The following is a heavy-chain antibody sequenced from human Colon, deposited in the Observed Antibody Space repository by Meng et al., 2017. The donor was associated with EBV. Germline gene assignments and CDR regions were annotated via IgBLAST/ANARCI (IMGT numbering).Heavy chain of an antibody. Sequence: QVKLQESGPGLVKPSETLSLTCAVSGGSISSVYWWTWVHQSPGKGLEWIGEIYHSGSTNYNPSLKSRVTISVDKSKNQFSLKLTSVTAADTAVYYCARGGYYSFDYWGQRTLVTVPS. V-gene: IGHV4-4*02. J-gene: IGHJ4*02. CDR1: GGSISSVYW. CDR3: ARGGYYSFDY. D-gene: IGHD5-18*01. CDR2: IYHSGST.